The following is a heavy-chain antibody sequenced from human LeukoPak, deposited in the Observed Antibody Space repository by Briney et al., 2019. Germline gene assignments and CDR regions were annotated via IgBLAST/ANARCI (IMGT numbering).Heavy chain of an antibody. J-gene: IGHJ3*02. Sequence: SETLSLTCTVSGGSISSGSYYWSWIRQPAGKGLEWIGRIYTSGSTNYNPSLKSRVTISVDTSKNQFSLKLSSVTAADTAVYYCARRLLWFGEAGAFDIWGQGTKVTVSS. D-gene: IGHD3-10*01. CDR2: IYTSGST. CDR3: ARRLLWFGEAGAFDI. CDR1: GGSISSGSYY. V-gene: IGHV4-61*02.